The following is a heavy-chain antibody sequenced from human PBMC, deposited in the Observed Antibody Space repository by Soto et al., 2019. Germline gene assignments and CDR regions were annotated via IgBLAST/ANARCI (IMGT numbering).Heavy chain of an antibody. Sequence: EVHLVESGGSVVRPGGSLRLSCAASGFTFDDYALSWVRQGPGKGLEWVSHITWNGDSTTYAESVRGRFTISRDNAKNSLSLEMNSLRAEDTALYYCARAARYGDYQRHVDYWCQGTLVTVSS. D-gene: IGHD4-17*01. CDR3: ARAARYGDYQRHVDY. J-gene: IGHJ4*02. CDR1: GFTFDDYA. V-gene: IGHV3-20*04. CDR2: ITWNGDST.